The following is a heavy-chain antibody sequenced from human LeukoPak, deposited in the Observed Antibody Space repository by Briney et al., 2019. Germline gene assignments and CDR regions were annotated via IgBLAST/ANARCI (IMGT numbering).Heavy chain of an antibody. J-gene: IGHJ4*02. CDR1: GGSFSRYY. Sequence: PSETLSLTCAVYGGSFSRYYWSWIRQPPGKGLEWIGEINHSGSTNYNPSLKSRVTISVDTSKNQFSLKLSSVTAADTAVYYCARAYYDYVWGSYRYTYSDYWGQGTLVTVSS. D-gene: IGHD3-16*02. V-gene: IGHV4-34*01. CDR2: INHSGST. CDR3: ARAYYDYVWGSYRYTYSDY.